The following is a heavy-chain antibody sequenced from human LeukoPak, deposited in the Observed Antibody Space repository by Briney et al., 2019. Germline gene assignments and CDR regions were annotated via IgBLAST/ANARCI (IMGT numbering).Heavy chain of an antibody. Sequence: GGSLRLSCAASGFNFTDFAMNWVRQAPGKGLEWVSGIGGGGTNTDYADSVKGRFTISRDNSKNTLTLQMSSLRADDTAVYFCAKDARGYHRPIDHWGKGILVAVSS. J-gene: IGHJ4*02. CDR2: IGGGGTNT. CDR3: AKDARGYHRPIDH. V-gene: IGHV3-23*01. CDR1: GFNFTDFA. D-gene: IGHD3-22*01.